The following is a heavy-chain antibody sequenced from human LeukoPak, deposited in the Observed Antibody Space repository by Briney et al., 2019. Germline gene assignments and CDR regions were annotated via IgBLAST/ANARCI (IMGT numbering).Heavy chain of an antibody. J-gene: IGHJ4*02. Sequence: PGGSLRLSCEASGFTFSDHFMDWVRQAPGKGLEWVGRIRKKPNSYTTEYAASVQGKFTISRDDSKNSLYLQMNSLETEDTAVYYCLRVSTTVAGSDYFDYWGQGTPVTVST. V-gene: IGHV3-72*01. D-gene: IGHD6-19*01. CDR1: GFTFSDHF. CDR2: IRKKPNSYTT. CDR3: LRVSTTVAGSDYFDY.